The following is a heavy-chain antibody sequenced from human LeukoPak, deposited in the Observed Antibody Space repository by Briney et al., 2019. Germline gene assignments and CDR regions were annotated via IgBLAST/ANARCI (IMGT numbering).Heavy chain of an antibody. V-gene: IGHV3-74*01. Sequence: GGSLRLSCAASGFTFSSYWMHWVRQAPGKGLVWVSRINSDGSSTSYADSVKGRFSISRDNAKNTLYLQMNSLRAEDTAVYYCAKGRATVTTRVFDIWGQGTMVTVSS. CDR2: INSDGSST. CDR1: GFTFSSYW. CDR3: AKGRATVTTRVFDI. D-gene: IGHD4-17*01. J-gene: IGHJ3*02.